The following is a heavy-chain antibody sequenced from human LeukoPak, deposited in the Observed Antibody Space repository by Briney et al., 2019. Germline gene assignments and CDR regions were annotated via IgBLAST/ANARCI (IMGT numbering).Heavy chain of an antibody. D-gene: IGHD6-19*01. Sequence: ASVKISCKVSGYTFTDYYMHWVQQAPGKGLEWMGLVDPEDGETIYAEEFQGRVTITADTSTDTAYMELSSLRSEDTAVYYCARDPYIAMADFDYWGQGTLVTVSS. CDR2: VDPEDGET. CDR3: ARDPYIAMADFDY. J-gene: IGHJ4*02. CDR1: GYTFTDYY. V-gene: IGHV1-69-2*01.